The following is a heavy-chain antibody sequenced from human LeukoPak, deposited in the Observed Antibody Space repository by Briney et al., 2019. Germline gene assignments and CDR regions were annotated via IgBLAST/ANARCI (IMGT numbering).Heavy chain of an antibody. CDR1: GGSISSSSYY. CDR3: ARSPSLGWLFSSGTWVRGAFDI. CDR2: IYYSGST. V-gene: IGHV4-39*07. J-gene: IGHJ3*02. D-gene: IGHD3-3*02. Sequence: PSETLSLTCTVSGGSISSSSYYWGWIRQPPGKGLEWIGSIYYSGSTYYNPSLKSRVTISVDTSKNQFSLKLNSLTAADTAVYYCARSPSLGWLFSSGTWVRGAFDIWGQGTMVTVSS.